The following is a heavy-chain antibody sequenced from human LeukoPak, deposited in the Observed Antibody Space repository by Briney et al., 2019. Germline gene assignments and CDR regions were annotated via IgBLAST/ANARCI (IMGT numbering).Heavy chain of an antibody. CDR1: GFTFSSYG. CDR3: ARESQYSGYAD. Sequence: GGSLRLSCAASGFTFSSYGMHWVRQAPGKGLEWVAVISYDGSNKYYADSVKGRFTISRDNSKNTLYLQMNSLRAEDTAVYYCARESQYSGYADWGQGTLVTVSS. J-gene: IGHJ4*02. D-gene: IGHD5-12*01. CDR2: ISYDGSNK. V-gene: IGHV3-30*03.